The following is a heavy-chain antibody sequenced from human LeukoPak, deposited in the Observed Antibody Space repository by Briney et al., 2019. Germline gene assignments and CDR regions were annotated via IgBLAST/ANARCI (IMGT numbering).Heavy chain of an antibody. D-gene: IGHD5/OR15-5a*01. J-gene: IGHJ4*02. V-gene: IGHV3-30*18. CDR2: ISHDGSNK. Sequence: PGGSLRLSCAASGFNFSSYGMHWVRQAPGKGLEWVAVISHDGSNKYHADSVKGRFTISRDNSKKTLYLQMNSLRAEDTAVYYCAKDFLRFFYGPDYWGQGTLVTVSS. CDR1: GFNFSSYG. CDR3: AKDFLRFFYGPDY.